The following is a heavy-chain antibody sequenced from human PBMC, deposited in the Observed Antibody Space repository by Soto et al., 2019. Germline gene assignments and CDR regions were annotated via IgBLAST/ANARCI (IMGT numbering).Heavy chain of an antibody. J-gene: IGHJ4*02. CDR1: GFTFSSYS. CDR2: IYYSGST. V-gene: IGHV4-59*08. CDR3: ARRYGRYFDY. D-gene: IGHD4-17*01. Sequence: GSLRLSCAASGFTFSSYSMNWVRQAPGKGLEWIGYIYYSGSTNYNPSLKSRVTISVDTSKNQFSLKLSSVTAADTAVYYCARRYGRYFDYWGQGTLVTVSS.